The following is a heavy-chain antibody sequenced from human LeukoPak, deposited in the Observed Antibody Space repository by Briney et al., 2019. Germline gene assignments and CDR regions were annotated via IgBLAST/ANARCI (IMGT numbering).Heavy chain of an antibody. CDR2: VYYTGST. Sequence: SETLSLTCTVSGGSISGYYWNWIRQPPGKGLEWIGYVYYTGSTNYNPSLKSRVTISVDTSKNQFSLKLSSVTATDTAVYYCARGGYASGWYLDYWGQGTLVTVSS. V-gene: IGHV4-59*01. CDR1: GGSISGYY. CDR3: ARGGYASGWYLDY. D-gene: IGHD6-19*01. J-gene: IGHJ4*02.